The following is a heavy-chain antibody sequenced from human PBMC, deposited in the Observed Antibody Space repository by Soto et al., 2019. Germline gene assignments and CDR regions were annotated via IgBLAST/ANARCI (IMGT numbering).Heavy chain of an antibody. V-gene: IGHV4-30-4*01. CDR3: ARVAVTELSWFDP. Sequence: QVQLQESGPGLVKPSQTLSLTCTVSGDSINSGDYYWSWVRQPPGKGLEWIGYIYYSGSTYYNPSLKSRVSISLDTSKNQFSLRLRSVTAADTAVYYCARVAVTELSWFDPWGQGTLVTVSS. D-gene: IGHD2-21*02. CDR2: IYYSGST. J-gene: IGHJ5*02. CDR1: GDSINSGDYY.